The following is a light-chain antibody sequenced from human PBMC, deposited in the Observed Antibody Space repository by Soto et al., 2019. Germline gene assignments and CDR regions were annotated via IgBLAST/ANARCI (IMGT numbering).Light chain of an antibody. CDR2: GAS. V-gene: IGKV3-15*01. Sequence: EVVMTQSPATLSVSPGQRATVSCRASQSVNSSLAWYQQKPGRPPRLLIYGASTRATGVPTRFSGSGSGTEYTLTITSLQSDDFAVYYCQQYDDWPPWTFGQGTKVDIK. CDR1: QSVNSS. J-gene: IGKJ1*01. CDR3: QQYDDWPPWT.